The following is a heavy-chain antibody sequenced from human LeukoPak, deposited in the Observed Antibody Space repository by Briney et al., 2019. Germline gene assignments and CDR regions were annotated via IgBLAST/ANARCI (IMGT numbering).Heavy chain of an antibody. CDR1: GYTFTGYH. D-gene: IGHD6-13*01. CDR2: INPYSGDT. J-gene: IGHJ4*02. Sequence: ASVKVSCKASGYTFTGYHIHWVRQAPGQGLEWMGRINPYSGDTNFAQKFQGRVTMTRDTSITTAYMDLSSLTPDDTAVYFCARDQGSLTRSWYTGYWGQGTQVAVSS. CDR3: ARDQGSLTRSWYTGY. V-gene: IGHV1-2*06.